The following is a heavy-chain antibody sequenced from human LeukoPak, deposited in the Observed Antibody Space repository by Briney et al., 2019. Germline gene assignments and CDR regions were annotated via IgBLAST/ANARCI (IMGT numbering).Heavy chain of an antibody. D-gene: IGHD3-22*01. CDR2: IRYDGSNK. J-gene: IGHJ4*02. Sequence: GGSLRLSCAASGFTFSSYGMHWVRQAPGKGLEWVAFIRYDGSNKYYADSVKGRFTISRDNYKKTLYLQMNSLRPEDTAVYYCAKDFSVYYYDSRVLDYWGQGTLVTVSS. CDR1: GFTFSSYG. V-gene: IGHV3-30*02. CDR3: AKDFSVYYYDSRVLDY.